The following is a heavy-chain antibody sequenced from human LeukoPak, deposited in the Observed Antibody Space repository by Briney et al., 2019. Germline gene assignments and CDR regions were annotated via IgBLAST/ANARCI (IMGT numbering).Heavy chain of an antibody. J-gene: IGHJ4*02. Sequence: PSETLSLTCTVSGGSISSSSYYWGWIRQPPGKGLEWIGSIYYSGSTYYNPSLKSRVTISVDTSKNQFSLKLSSVTAADTAVYYCARRVAPYLDRRLQLLQVDYWGQGTLVTVSS. CDR1: GGSISSSSYY. CDR3: ARRVAPYLDRRLQLLQVDY. D-gene: IGHD5-12*01. V-gene: IGHV4-39*01. CDR2: IYYSGST.